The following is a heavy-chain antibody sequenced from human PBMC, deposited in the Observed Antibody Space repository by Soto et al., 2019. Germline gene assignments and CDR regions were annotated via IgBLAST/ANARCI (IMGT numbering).Heavy chain of an antibody. J-gene: IGHJ3*02. CDR2: LYYTGST. V-gene: IGHV4-31*01. Sequence: QVQLQESGPGLLKPSQTLSLTCTVSGGSITSDGFYWTWIRQRPGKGLEWIAYLYYTGSTFYNPSLKSLLTMSLDKSANRSSLKMTSVTAANTAIYVCASGPFHIWGQGTMVVVSS. CDR1: GGSITSDGFY. CDR3: ASGPFHI.